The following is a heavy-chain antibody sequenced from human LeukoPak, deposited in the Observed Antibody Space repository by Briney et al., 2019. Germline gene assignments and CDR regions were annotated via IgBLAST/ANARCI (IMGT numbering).Heavy chain of an antibody. CDR3: AKAPSVGANDY. Sequence: GGSLRLSCAASGFTFSSYGMHWVRQAPGKGLEWVSFIRYEGSNEYYADSMKGRFTISRDNSKNTLYLQMNSPRAEDTAVYYCAKAPSVGANDYWGQGTLLTVSS. J-gene: IGHJ4*02. CDR2: IRYEGSNE. CDR1: GFTFSSYG. V-gene: IGHV3-30*02. D-gene: IGHD1-26*01.